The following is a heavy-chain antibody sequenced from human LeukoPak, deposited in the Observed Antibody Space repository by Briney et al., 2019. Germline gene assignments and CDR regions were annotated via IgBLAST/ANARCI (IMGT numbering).Heavy chain of an antibody. CDR3: ARLRGGIYSSRDAFDI. CDR2: ISPDNGDT. J-gene: IGHJ3*02. V-gene: IGHV1-18*04. CDR1: GYTFTTNG. D-gene: IGHD6-19*01. Sequence: ASVKVSCRASGYTFTTNGISWVRQAPGQGLEWMAWISPDNGDTKYAQESQGRLTVTTDTSTSTAYMELRSLGSDDTAVYYCARLRGGIYSSRDAFDIWGQGTMVTVSS.